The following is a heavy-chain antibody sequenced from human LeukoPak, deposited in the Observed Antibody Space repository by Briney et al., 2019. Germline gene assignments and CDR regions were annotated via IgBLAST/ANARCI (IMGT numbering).Heavy chain of an antibody. V-gene: IGHV5-51*01. D-gene: IGHD6-19*01. CDR3: ARPLRWDSSGLGY. CDR1: GYSFTSYW. J-gene: IGHJ4*02. CDR2: IYPGDSDT. Sequence: GESLMISCKGSGYSFTSYWIGWVRQMPGKGLEWMGIIYPGDSDTRYSPSFQGQVTISSDKSIGTAYLQWSSLKASDTAMYYCARPLRWDSSGLGYWGQGTLVTVSS.